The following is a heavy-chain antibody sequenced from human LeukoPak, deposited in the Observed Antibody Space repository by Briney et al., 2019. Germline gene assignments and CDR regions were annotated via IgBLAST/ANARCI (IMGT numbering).Heavy chain of an antibody. V-gene: IGHV3-33*01. CDR2: IWYDGSNK. J-gene: IGHJ6*02. Sequence: GGSLRLSCAASGFTFSSYGMHWVRQAPGKGLEWVAVIWYDGSNKYYADSVKGRFSISRDNSKNTLYLQMNRLRGEDTAVYCCARVRQQLLFYYYGMDVWGQGTTVTVSS. CDR3: ARVRQQLLFYYYGMDV. CDR1: GFTFSSYG. D-gene: IGHD6-13*01.